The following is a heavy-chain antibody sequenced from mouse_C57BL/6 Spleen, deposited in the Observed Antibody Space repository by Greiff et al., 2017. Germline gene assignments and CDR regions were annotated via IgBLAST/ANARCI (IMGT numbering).Heavy chain of an antibody. CDR2: ISSGGSYT. Sequence: EVKLMESGGDLVKPGGSLKLSCAASGFTFSSYGMSWVRQTPDKRLEWVATISSGGSYTYYPDSVKGRFTISRDNAKNTLYLQMSSLKSEDTAMYYCARQGGNYEAIDYWGQGTSVTVSS. J-gene: IGHJ4*01. CDR3: ARQGGNYEAIDY. D-gene: IGHD2-1*01. V-gene: IGHV5-6*01. CDR1: GFTFSSYG.